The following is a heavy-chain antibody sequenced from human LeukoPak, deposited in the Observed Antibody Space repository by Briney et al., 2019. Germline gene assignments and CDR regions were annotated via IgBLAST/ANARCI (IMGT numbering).Heavy chain of an antibody. D-gene: IGHD1-26*01. CDR1: GFTFSSYA. CDR2: ISGSGGST. CDR3: ANFATNVDPATTYFDY. V-gene: IGHV3-23*01. J-gene: IGHJ4*02. Sequence: PGGSLRLSCAASGFTFSSYAMSWVRQAPGKGLEWVSAISGSGGSTYYADSVKGRFTISRDNSKNTLYLQMNSLRAEDTAVYYCANFATNVDPATTYFDYWGQGTLVTVSS.